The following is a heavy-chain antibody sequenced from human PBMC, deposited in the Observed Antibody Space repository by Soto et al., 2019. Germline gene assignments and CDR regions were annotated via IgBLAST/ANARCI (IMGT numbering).Heavy chain of an antibody. CDR1: GFTFSSYG. CDR3: ARDGRSSARTDYDYYYGMDV. D-gene: IGHD6-6*01. J-gene: IGHJ6*02. V-gene: IGHV3-33*01. Sequence: QVQLVESGGGVVQPGRSLRLSCAASGFTFSSYGMHWVRQAPGKGLEWVAVIWYDGSNKYYADSVKGRFTISRDNSKNTLYLQMNSLRAEDTAVYYCARDGRSSARTDYDYYYGMDVWGQGTTVTVSS. CDR2: IWYDGSNK.